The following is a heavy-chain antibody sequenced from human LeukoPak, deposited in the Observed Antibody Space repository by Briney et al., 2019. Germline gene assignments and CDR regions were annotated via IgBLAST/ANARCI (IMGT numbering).Heavy chain of an antibody. J-gene: IGHJ4*02. CDR2: IIPIFGTA. CDR3: ARFLGYCSAGSCYFDY. CDR1: GGTFSSYA. D-gene: IGHD2-15*01. V-gene: IGHV1-69*13. Sequence: ASVKVSCKASGGTFSSYAISWVRQAPGQGLEWMGGIIPIFGTANYAQKFQGRVTITADESTSTAYMELSSLRSDDTAVYYCARFLGYCSAGSCYFDYWGQGTLVTVSS.